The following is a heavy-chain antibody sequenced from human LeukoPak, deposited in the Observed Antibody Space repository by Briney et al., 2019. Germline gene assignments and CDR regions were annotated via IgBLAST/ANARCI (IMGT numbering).Heavy chain of an antibody. Sequence: GGSLRLSCAASGNYWMHWVRQAPGKGLVWVSHVNSDGSWTSHADSVKGRLTISKDNAKNTVYLQMNNLRTEDTAVYYCVSFYETNWGRGTLVTVSS. D-gene: IGHD2-2*01. CDR3: VSFYETN. CDR2: VNSDGSWT. CDR1: GNYW. J-gene: IGHJ4*02. V-gene: IGHV3-74*01.